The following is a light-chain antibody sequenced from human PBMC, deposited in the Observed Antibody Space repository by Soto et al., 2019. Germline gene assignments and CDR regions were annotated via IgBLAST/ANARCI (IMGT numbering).Light chain of an antibody. CDR2: DAY. V-gene: IGKV3-11*01. J-gene: IGKJ5*01. Sequence: EIVMTQSPATLSVSPGEGATLSCRASQSFRGLLAWYQQKPGQAPRLLIYDAYNRATGIPPRFSGSGSGTDFTLTISSLEPEDSAVYYCQQRHMWPITFGQGTLLEI. CDR3: QQRHMWPIT. CDR1: QSFRGL.